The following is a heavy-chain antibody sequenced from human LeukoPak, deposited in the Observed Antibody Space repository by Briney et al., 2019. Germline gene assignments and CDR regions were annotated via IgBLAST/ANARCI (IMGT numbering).Heavy chain of an antibody. Sequence: GASVKVSCKASGYTFTCYYTHWVRQAPGQGLEGMGWVNPNSGGTNYAQKFQGRVTMTRDTSISTAYMELSRLRSDDTAVYYCARDYCSGGSCYSEFFRFVPWGQGTLVSVPS. D-gene: IGHD2-15*01. J-gene: IGHJ5*02. CDR2: VNPNSGGT. V-gene: IGHV1-2*02. CDR1: GYTFTCYY. CDR3: ARDYCSGGSCYSEFFRFVP.